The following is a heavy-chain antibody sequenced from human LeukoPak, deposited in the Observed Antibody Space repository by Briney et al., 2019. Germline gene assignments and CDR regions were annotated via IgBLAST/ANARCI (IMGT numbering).Heavy chain of an antibody. Sequence: GGSLRLSCAASGFTFSSYAMRWVRQAPGKGLEWVAVISYDGSNKYYADSVKGRFTISRDNSKNTLYLQMNSLRAEDTAVYFCARDPKGGFSYGWGAFDIWGQGTMVTVSS. D-gene: IGHD5-18*01. CDR3: ARDPKGGFSYGWGAFDI. CDR1: GFTFSSYA. CDR2: ISYDGSNK. J-gene: IGHJ3*02. V-gene: IGHV3-30*04.